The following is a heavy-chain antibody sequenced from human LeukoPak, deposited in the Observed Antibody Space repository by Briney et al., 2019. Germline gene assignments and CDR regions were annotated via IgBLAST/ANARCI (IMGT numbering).Heavy chain of an antibody. CDR1: GGSISSYY. CDR2: IYYSGST. V-gene: IGHV4-59*08. J-gene: IGHJ4*02. Sequence: PSETLSLTCTVSGGSISSYYWSWIRQPPGKGLEWIGYIYYSGSTNYNPSLKSRVTISVDTSKNQFSLKLSSVTAADTAVYYCATLSGWSRVADYWGQGTLVTVSS. D-gene: IGHD6-19*01. CDR3: ATLSGWSRVADY.